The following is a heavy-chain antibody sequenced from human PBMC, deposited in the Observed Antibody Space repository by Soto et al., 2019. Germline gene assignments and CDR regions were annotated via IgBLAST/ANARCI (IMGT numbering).Heavy chain of an antibody. CDR1: GGSISSGDYY. Sequence: KTSETLSLTCTVSGGSISSGDYYWSWIRQPPGKGLEWIGYIYYSGSTYYNPSLKSRVTISVDTSKNQFSLKLSSVTAADTAVYYCARGRSSSGYYYVSRWFDPWGQGTLVTVSS. CDR2: IYYSGST. V-gene: IGHV4-30-4*01. D-gene: IGHD3-22*01. CDR3: ARGRSSSGYYYVSRWFDP. J-gene: IGHJ5*02.